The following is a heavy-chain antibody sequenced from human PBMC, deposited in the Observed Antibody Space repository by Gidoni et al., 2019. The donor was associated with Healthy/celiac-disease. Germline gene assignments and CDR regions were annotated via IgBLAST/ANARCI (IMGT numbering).Heavy chain of an antibody. Sequence: QVQLVESGVGVVQPGRSLRLSCAASGFTLSFYAMPWVRQAPGKGLEWVAVISYDGSNKYYADSVKGRFTISRDNSKNTLYLQMNSLRAEDTAVYYCARERRAAAGWRGGYYYGMDVWGQGTTVTVSS. CDR1: GFTLSFYA. J-gene: IGHJ6*02. CDR3: ARERRAAAGWRGGYYYGMDV. D-gene: IGHD6-13*01. CDR2: ISYDGSNK. V-gene: IGHV3-30-3*01.